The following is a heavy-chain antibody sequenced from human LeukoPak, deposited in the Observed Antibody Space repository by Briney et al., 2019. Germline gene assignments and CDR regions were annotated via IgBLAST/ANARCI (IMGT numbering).Heavy chain of an antibody. J-gene: IGHJ4*02. CDR2: INHSGST. CDR3: AREEQLDYFDY. D-gene: IGHD6-6*01. V-gene: IGHV4-34*01. CDR1: GGSFSGYY. Sequence: KPSETLSLTCAVYGGSFSGYYWSWIRQPPGKGLEWIGEINHSGSTNYNPSLKSRVTISVDTSKNQFSLKLSSVTAADTAVYYCAREEQLDYFDYWGQGTLVTVSS.